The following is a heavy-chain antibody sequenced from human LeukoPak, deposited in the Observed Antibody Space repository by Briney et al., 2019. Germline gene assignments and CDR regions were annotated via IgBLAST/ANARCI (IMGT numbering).Heavy chain of an antibody. Sequence: SQTLSLTCTVSGGSISSGDYYWSWIRQPAGKGLEWIGYIYYSGSTYYNPSLKSRVTISVDTSKNQFSLKLSSVTAADTAVYYCARSGRYCSSTSCYGAFDIWGQGTMVTVSS. CDR2: IYYSGST. V-gene: IGHV4-30-4*08. CDR3: ARSGRYCSSTSCYGAFDI. CDR1: GGSISSGDYY. J-gene: IGHJ3*02. D-gene: IGHD2-2*01.